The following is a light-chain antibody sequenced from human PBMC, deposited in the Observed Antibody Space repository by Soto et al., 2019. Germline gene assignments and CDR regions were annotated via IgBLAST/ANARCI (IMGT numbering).Light chain of an antibody. CDR2: GAS. V-gene: IGKV3-20*01. J-gene: IGKJ1*01. CDR1: QSVSNNY. Sequence: EIVLTQSPGTLSLSPGERATLSCRAIQSVSNNYLAWYQQKPGQAPRLLIYGASNRATGIPDRFSGSGSGTDFTLTISRLEPEDFAVYYCQQYNNWPWTFGQGTKVDIK. CDR3: QQYNNWPWT.